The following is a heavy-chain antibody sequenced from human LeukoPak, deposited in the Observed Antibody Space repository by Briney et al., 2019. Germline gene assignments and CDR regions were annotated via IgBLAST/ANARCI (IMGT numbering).Heavy chain of an antibody. CDR2: ISSRSSYI. D-gene: IGHD3-16*02. CDR1: GFTFSSYS. CDR3: AKSRGTSLSQYFQH. J-gene: IGHJ1*01. Sequence: GGSLRLSCAASGFTFSSYSMNWVRQAPGKGLEWVSSISSRSSYIYYADSVKGRFTISRDNSKNTVYLQMNSLRAEDTAVYYCAKSRGTSLSQYFQHWGQGALVTVSS. V-gene: IGHV3-21*01.